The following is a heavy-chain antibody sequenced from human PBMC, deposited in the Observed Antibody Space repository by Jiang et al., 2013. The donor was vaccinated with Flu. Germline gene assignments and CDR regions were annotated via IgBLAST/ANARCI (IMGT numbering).Heavy chain of an antibody. CDR3: ARDRGLGATRYYGMDV. CDR1: GGSISSYY. V-gene: IGHV4-59*01. Sequence: GLVKPSETLSLTCTVSGGSISSYYWSWIRQPPGKGLEWIGYIYYSGSTNYNPSLKSRVTISVDTSKNQFSLKLSSVTAADTAVYYCARDRGLGATRYYGMDVWGKGTTVTVSS. J-gene: IGHJ6*04. CDR2: IYYSGST. D-gene: IGHD3-16*01.